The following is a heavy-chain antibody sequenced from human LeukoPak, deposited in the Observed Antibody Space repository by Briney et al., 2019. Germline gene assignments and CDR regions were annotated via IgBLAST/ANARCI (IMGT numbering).Heavy chain of an antibody. CDR1: GHTFTSYY. Sequence: GASVKVSCKASGHTFTSYYMHWVRQAPGQGLEWMGIINPSGGSTSYAQKFQGRVTMTRDTSTSTVYMGLSSLRSEDTAVYYCARDHNADYYDSSGYLPSYWGQGTLVTVSS. J-gene: IGHJ4*02. D-gene: IGHD3-22*01. CDR3: ARDHNADYYDSSGYLPSY. V-gene: IGHV1-46*01. CDR2: INPSGGST.